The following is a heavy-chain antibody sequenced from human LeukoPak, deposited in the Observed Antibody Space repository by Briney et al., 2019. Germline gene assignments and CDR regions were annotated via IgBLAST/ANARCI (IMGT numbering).Heavy chain of an antibody. D-gene: IGHD3-22*01. CDR2: ISAYNGNT. CDR3: ARDPSYHYDSSFYRGGDF. Sequence: ASVKVSCKASGYTFTSYGISWVRQAPGQGLEWMGWISAYNGNTNYAQKLQGRVSVTTDTSTSTAYMELRSLRSNDTAVFYCARDPSYHYDSSFYRGGDFWGQGTLVTVSS. J-gene: IGHJ4*02. V-gene: IGHV1-18*01. CDR1: GYTFTSYG.